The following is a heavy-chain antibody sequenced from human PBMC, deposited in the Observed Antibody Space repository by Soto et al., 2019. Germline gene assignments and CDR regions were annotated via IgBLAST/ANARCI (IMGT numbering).Heavy chain of an antibody. V-gene: IGHV3-11*01. D-gene: IGHD3-3*01. CDR2: ISSSGSTI. CDR1: GFTFSDYY. J-gene: IGHJ4*02. Sequence: GGSLRLSCAASGFTFSDYYMSWIRHAPGKGLEWVSYISSSGSTIYYADSVKGRFTISRDNAKNSLYLQMNSLRAEDTAVYYCARVERCFSIFRVVIRSFDYSGQATLVTGS. CDR3: ARVERCFSIFRVVIRSFDY.